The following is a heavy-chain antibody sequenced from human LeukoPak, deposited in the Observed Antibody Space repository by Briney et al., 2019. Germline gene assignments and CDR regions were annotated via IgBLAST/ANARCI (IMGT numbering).Heavy chain of an antibody. CDR3: AGCFHSSGYYYVSNY. D-gene: IGHD3-22*01. J-gene: IGHJ4*02. V-gene: IGHV3-23*01. CDR1: GFTFSNYV. CDR2: ISGSGGGT. Sequence: GGSLTLSCAASGFTFSNYVMTWVRQAPGKGLEWVSAISGSGGGTYYADSVRGRFTISRDNSKNTVYLQMHSLRAEDTAVYYCAGCFHSSGYYYVSNYWGQGTLVTVSS.